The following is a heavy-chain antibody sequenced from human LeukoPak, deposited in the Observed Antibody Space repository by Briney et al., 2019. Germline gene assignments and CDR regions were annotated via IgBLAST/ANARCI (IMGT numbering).Heavy chain of an antibody. V-gene: IGHV4-4*07. J-gene: IGHJ6*03. Sequence: SETLSLTCTVSGGSISSYYWSWIRQPAGKGLEWIGRIYTSGSTNYNPSLKSRVTMSVDTSKNQFSLKLSSVTAADTAVYYCARDQARSGLYYHMDVWGKGTTVTVSS. CDR2: IYTSGST. CDR3: ARDQARSGLYYHMDV. D-gene: IGHD3-10*01. CDR1: GGSISSYY.